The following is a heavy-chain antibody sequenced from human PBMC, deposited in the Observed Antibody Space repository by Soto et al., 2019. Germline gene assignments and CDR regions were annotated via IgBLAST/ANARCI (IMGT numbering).Heavy chain of an antibody. CDR3: ATDGPSNSGNLYAFDI. J-gene: IGHJ3*02. CDR1: GYSFSSHA. Sequence: QVQLEQSGSEVQKSGSSVKVSCKASGYSFSSHAITWVRQAPGQGLEWMGGIIPVFGTPTYAQKFQGRLTISADKSTNTSSLELRSLRSEDTAVYYCATDGPSNSGNLYAFDIWGQGTMVTVSA. V-gene: IGHV1-69*06. D-gene: IGHD5-12*01. CDR2: IIPVFGTP.